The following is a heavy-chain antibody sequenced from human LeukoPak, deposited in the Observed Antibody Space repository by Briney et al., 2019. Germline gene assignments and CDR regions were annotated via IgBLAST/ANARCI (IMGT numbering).Heavy chain of an antibody. CDR3: ARDRLGYFAQTSIDY. J-gene: IGHJ4*02. V-gene: IGHV3-48*01. Sequence: GGSLRLSCAASGFTFSSYSMNWVRQAPGKGLEWVSYISSSSSTIYYADSVKGRFTISRDNAKNSLYLQMNSLRAEDTAVYYCARDRLGYFAQTSIDYWGQGTLVTVSS. D-gene: IGHD3-9*01. CDR2: ISSSSSTI. CDR1: GFTFSSYS.